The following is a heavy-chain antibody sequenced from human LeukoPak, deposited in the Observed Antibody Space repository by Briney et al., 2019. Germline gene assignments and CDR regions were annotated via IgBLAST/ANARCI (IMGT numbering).Heavy chain of an antibody. CDR1: GFSFSIYW. J-gene: IGHJ4*02. D-gene: IGHD2-15*01. CDR2: IESNGGDK. Sequence: GGSLRLSCAASGFSFSIYWMSWIRQTPGKGLEYVANIESNGGDKYYVDSVKGRFTISRDNAKNSLYLQMNSLRAEDTAVYYCARDWTHCSGGSCYLFDYWGQGTLVTVSS. V-gene: IGHV3-7*01. CDR3: ARDWTHCSGGSCYLFDY.